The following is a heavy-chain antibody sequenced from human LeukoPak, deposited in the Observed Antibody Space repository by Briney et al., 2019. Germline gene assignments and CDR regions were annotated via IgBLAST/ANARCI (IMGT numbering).Heavy chain of an antibody. J-gene: IGHJ4*02. V-gene: IGHV1-8*03. CDR1: GYTFTSYD. D-gene: IGHD5-12*01. Sequence: GASVKVSCKASGYTFTSYDINWVRQATGQGLEWMGWMNPNSGNTGYAQKFQGRVTITRNTSISTAYMELSSLRSEDTAVYYCARGRRATTRSGYDSRVYYFDYWGQGTLVTVSS. CDR2: MNPNSGNT. CDR3: ARGRRATTRSGYDSRVYYFDY.